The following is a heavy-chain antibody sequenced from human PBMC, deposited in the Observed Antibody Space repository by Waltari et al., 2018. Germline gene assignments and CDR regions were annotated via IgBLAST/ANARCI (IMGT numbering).Heavy chain of an antibody. CDR1: GFTFSSYA. D-gene: IGHD2-15*01. CDR3: AKDIYGGNGDY. CDR2: SSGSGGRT. J-gene: IGHJ4*02. V-gene: IGHV3-23*01. Sequence: EVQLLESGGGLVQPGGSLRLSCAASGFTFSSYAMSWVRQAPGKGLEWVSASSGSGGRTYYPDSVKGRFTISRDNSKNTLYLQMNSLRAEDTAVYYCAKDIYGGNGDYWGQGTLVTVSS.